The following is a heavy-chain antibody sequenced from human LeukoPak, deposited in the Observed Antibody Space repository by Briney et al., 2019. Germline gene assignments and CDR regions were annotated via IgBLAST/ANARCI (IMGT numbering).Heavy chain of an antibody. CDR3: ARSGSGSYKYYYYYYYMDV. D-gene: IGHD3-10*01. CDR2: ISYDGSNK. CDR1: GFTFSSYA. Sequence: GGSLRLSCAASGFTFSSYAMHWVRQAPGKGLEWVAVISYDGSNKYYADSVKGRFTISRDNSKNTLYLQMNSLRAEDTAVYYCARSGSGSYKYYYYYYYMDVWGKGTTVTVSS. J-gene: IGHJ6*03. V-gene: IGHV3-30*04.